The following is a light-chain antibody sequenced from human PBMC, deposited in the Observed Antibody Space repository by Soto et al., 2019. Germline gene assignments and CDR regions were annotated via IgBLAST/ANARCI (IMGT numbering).Light chain of an antibody. CDR3: QHYNSYSEA. CDR2: KAS. Sequence: DIQMTQSPSTLSASVGDRVTITCRASQSISLWLAWYQQKPGRAPKLLIYKASSLESGVPSRFSGSGSGTEFTLTISSLQPDDFATYYCQHYNSYSEAFGQGTKVDIK. V-gene: IGKV1-5*03. CDR1: QSISLW. J-gene: IGKJ1*01.